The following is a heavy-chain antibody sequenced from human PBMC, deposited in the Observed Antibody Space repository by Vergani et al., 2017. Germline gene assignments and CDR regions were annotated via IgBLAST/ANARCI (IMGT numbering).Heavy chain of an antibody. CDR3: VRGGRGDHGDFWSRLGP. V-gene: IGHV3-30*02. Sequence: QVQLVETGGGVVQPGGSLRLYCATSGFSFNTYGAHWVRQAPGKGLEWVAFIGYDGRIKYNVDSVKDRFTISRDTSKKTLSLQMRSLRADDTAVYYCVRGGRGDHGDFWSRLGPWVQGTRVSVSS. CDR1: GFSFNTYG. J-gene: IGHJ5*02. D-gene: IGHD3-3*01. CDR2: IGYDGRIK.